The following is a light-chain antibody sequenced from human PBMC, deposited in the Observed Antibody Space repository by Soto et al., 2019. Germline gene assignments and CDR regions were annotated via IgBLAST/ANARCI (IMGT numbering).Light chain of an antibody. CDR2: DAS. V-gene: IGKV3-15*01. J-gene: IGKJ4*01. Sequence: EIVMTQSPATVSVSPGERATLSCRASQSISTNVAWYQQKPGQALRLLSYDASTRATGISSRFRGSGSGTECTLTISSLQSEDFAIYYCQQYTNWPPLTFGGGNKVEI. CDR1: QSISTN. CDR3: QQYTNWPPLT.